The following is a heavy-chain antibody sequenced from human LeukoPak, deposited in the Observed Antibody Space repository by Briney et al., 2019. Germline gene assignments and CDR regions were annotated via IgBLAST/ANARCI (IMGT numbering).Heavy chain of an antibody. D-gene: IGHD3-3*01. CDR1: GDSLTSYY. CDR3: ARLRASPSHNYDFWSGTTPTDAFDI. J-gene: IGHJ3*02. V-gene: IGHV4-59*12. CDR2: IYYSGTT. Sequence: SETLSLTCAVSGDSLTSYYWNWIRQSPGKGLEWIGYIYYSGTTNYNPSLKSRVTMSVDTSKNQFSLKLSSVTAADTAVYYCARLRASPSHNYDFWSGTTPTDAFDIWGQGTMVTVSS.